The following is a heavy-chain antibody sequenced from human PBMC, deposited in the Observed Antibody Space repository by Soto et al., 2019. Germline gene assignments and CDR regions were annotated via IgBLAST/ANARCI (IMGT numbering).Heavy chain of an antibody. V-gene: IGHV3-30-3*01. CDR3: ARDQTYYYGSGYPEKNYYYYGMDV. J-gene: IGHJ6*02. CDR2: ISYDGSNK. Sequence: PGGSLRLSCAASGFTFSSSAMHWVRQAPGKGLEWVAVISYDGSNKYYADSVKGRFTISRDNSKNTLYLQMNSLRAEDTAVYYCARDQTYYYGSGYPEKNYYYYGMDVWGQGATVTVSS. D-gene: IGHD3-10*01. CDR1: GFTFSSSA.